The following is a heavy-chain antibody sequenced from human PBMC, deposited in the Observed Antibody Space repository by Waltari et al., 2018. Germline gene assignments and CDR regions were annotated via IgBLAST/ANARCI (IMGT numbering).Heavy chain of an antibody. J-gene: IGHJ4*02. V-gene: IGHV3-30*18. D-gene: IGHD3-22*01. CDR3: AKSFSVVVVPYFDY. CDR2: ISHDGSNK. Sequence: QVQLVESGGGVVQPGRSLKLSCAASGFTFSNYAMHWVRQVPGKGLEWVAVISHDGSNKNYVDSVKGRFTVSRDNSKNTLYLQINSLRAEDTAVYYCAKSFSVVVVPYFDYWGQGTLVTVSS. CDR1: GFTFSNYA.